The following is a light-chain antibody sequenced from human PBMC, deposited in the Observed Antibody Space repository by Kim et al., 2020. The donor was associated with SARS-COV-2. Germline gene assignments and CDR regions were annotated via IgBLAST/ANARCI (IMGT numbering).Light chain of an antibody. CDR2: GAS. J-gene: IGKJ1*01. V-gene: IGKV3-15*01. Sequence: VSPGDRATLACRASQSVSDNLAWYQQKPGQAPRLLLYGASTRATGIPARFSGGGSGTDFTLTISGLQSEDLAVYYCQQYDFWPGSFGQGTKVDIK. CDR3: QQYDFWPGS. CDR1: QSVSDN.